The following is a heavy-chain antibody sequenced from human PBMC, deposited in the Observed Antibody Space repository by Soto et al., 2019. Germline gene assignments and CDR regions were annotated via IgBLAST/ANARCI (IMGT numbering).Heavy chain of an antibody. Sequence: SETLSLTCTVSGGSISSYYWSWIRQPPGKGLEWIGYIYYSGSTNYNPSLKSRVTISVDTSKNHFSLKLSSVTAADTAVYYCARTGYYGSGSYYYYYGMDVWGQGTTVTVSS. D-gene: IGHD3-10*01. CDR1: GGSISSYY. CDR2: IYYSGST. J-gene: IGHJ6*02. V-gene: IGHV4-59*08. CDR3: ARTGYYGSGSYYYYYGMDV.